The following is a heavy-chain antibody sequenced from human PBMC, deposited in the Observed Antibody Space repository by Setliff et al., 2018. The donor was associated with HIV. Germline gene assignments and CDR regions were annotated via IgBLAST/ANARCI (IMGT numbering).Heavy chain of an antibody. D-gene: IGHD3-22*01. V-gene: IGHV4-34*01. Sequence: PSETLSLTCAVYGESFSGYYWSWIRQPPGEGLEWIGEINHRGGTNYNPSFKSRLAMSVDTSKNQFSLHLTSVTAADTAVYYCARAPANYHDSSGFYYGGDYYFDFWGQGTLVTVSS. CDR3: ARAPANYHDSSGFYYGGDYYFDF. CDR2: INHRGGT. J-gene: IGHJ4*02. CDR1: GESFSGYY.